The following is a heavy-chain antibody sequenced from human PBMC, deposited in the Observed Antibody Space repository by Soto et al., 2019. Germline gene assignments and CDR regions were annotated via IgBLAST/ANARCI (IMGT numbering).Heavy chain of an antibody. V-gene: IGHV3-66*01. J-gene: IGHJ6*03. Sequence: GGSLRLSCAASGFTVSSNYMSWVRQAPGKGLEWVSVIYSGGSTYYADSVKGRFTISRDNSKNTLYLQMNSLRAEDTAVYYCAREWLLPADYYYMDVWGKGTTVTSP. D-gene: IGHD6-19*01. CDR1: GFTVSSNY. CDR3: AREWLLPADYYYMDV. CDR2: IYSGGST.